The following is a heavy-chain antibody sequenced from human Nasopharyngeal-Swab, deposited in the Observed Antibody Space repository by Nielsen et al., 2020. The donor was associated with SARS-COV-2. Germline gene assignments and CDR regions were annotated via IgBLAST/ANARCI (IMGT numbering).Heavy chain of an antibody. CDR2: ISSSSSSYI. CDR3: ASGYDFWTGYGY. J-gene: IGHJ4*02. Sequence: GGSLRLSCAASGFTFSSYSMNWVRQAPGKGLEWVSSISSSSSSYIYYADSVKGRFTISRDNAKNSLYLQMNSLRAEDTAVYYCASGYDFWTGYGYWGQGTLVTVSS. CDR1: GFTFSSYS. D-gene: IGHD3-3*01. V-gene: IGHV3-21*01.